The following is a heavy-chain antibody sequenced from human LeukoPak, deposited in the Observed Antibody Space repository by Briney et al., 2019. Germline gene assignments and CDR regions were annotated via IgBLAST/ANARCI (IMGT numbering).Heavy chain of an antibody. J-gene: IGHJ4*02. Sequence: SETLSLTCAVSGGSISSSSYYWSWIRQPPGKGLEWIGYIYYSGSTNYNPSLKSRVTISVDTSKNQFSLKLSSVTAADTAVYYCARIPPLYYYDSSGYPYFDYWGQGTLVTVSS. D-gene: IGHD3-22*01. V-gene: IGHV4-61*01. CDR3: ARIPPLYYYDSSGYPYFDY. CDR2: IYYSGST. CDR1: GGSISSSSYY.